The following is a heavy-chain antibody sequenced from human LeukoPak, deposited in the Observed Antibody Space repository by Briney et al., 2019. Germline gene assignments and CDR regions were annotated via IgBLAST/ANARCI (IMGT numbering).Heavy chain of an antibody. D-gene: IGHD1-26*01. CDR3: AGDAVGVEPGDAFDI. CDR2: IGVSQTTM. Sequence: AGSLRLSSAASGFRFSGGSMNWVRQAPGQGLEWVAHIGVSQTTMYYADSVKGRFTISRDNDKNSLHLQMDSLRDEDTAVYYCAGDAVGVEPGDAFDIWGQGTMVTVSS. V-gene: IGHV3-48*02. J-gene: IGHJ3*02. CDR1: GFRFSGGS.